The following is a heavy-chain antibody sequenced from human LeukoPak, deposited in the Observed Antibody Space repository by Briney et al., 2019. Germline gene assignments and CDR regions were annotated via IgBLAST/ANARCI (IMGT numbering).Heavy chain of an antibody. J-gene: IGHJ4*02. D-gene: IGHD4-17*01. CDR2: IWYDGSNK. CDR3: ARTVYGDYYFDY. V-gene: IGHV3-33*01. Sequence: GRSLRLSCAASGFTFSYYGMHWVRQAPGKGLEWVAVIWYDGSNKYYADSVKGRFTISRDNSKNTLYLQMNSLRAEDTAVYYCARTVYGDYYFDYWGQGTLVTVSS. CDR1: GFTFSYYG.